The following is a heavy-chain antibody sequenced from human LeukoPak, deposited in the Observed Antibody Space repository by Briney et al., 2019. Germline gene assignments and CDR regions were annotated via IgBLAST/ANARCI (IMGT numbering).Heavy chain of an antibody. Sequence: GGSLRLSCAASGFTFSSYWMSWVRQAPGKGLEWVANIKQDGSEKYYVDSVKGRFTISRDNAKNSLYLQMNSLRAEDTAVYYCARDNPDYDYIWGSYRGGDAFDIWGQGTMVTVSS. J-gene: IGHJ3*02. D-gene: IGHD3-16*02. CDR1: GFTFSSYW. V-gene: IGHV3-7*01. CDR3: ARDNPDYDYIWGSYRGGDAFDI. CDR2: IKQDGSEK.